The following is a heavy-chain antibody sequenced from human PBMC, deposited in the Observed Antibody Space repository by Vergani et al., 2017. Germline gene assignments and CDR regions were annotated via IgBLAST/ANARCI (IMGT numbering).Heavy chain of an antibody. V-gene: IGHV1-46*03. D-gene: IGHD2-15*01. J-gene: IGHJ4*02. CDR1: GYTFTSYY. CDR3: ARVWLGYCSGGSCYSLDY. Sequence: QVQLVQSGSELKKPGASVKVSCKASGYTFTSYYMHWVRQAPGQGLEWMGIINPSGGSTSYAQKFQGRVTMTRDTSTSTVYMELSSLRSEDTAVYYCARVWLGYCSGGSCYSLDYWGQGTLVTVSS. CDR2: INPSGGST.